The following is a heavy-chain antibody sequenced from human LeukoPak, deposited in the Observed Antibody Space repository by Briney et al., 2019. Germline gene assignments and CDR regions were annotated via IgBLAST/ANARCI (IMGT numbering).Heavy chain of an antibody. J-gene: IGHJ4*02. Sequence: GGSLRLSCAASGFTFSSYAMHWVRQAPGKGLEWVAVISYDGSNKYYADSVKGRFTISRDNSKNTLYLQMDSLRAEDTAVYYCARDTSRYCSSTSCYAAFDYWGQGTLVTVSS. CDR1: GFTFSSYA. CDR3: ARDTSRYCSSTSCYAAFDY. V-gene: IGHV3-30*04. CDR2: ISYDGSNK. D-gene: IGHD2-2*01.